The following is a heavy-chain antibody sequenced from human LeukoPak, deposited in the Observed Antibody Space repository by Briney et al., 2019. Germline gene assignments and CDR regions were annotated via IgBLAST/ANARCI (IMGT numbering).Heavy chain of an antibody. CDR3: ARRGRGGLPSIAAAGTFDY. D-gene: IGHD6-13*01. Sequence: GASVKVSCKASGYTFTSYDINWVRQATGQGLEWMGWMNPNSGNTGYAQKFQGRVTMTRNTSISTAYMELSSLRSEDTAVYYCARRGRGGLPSIAAAGTFDYWGQGTLVTVSS. V-gene: IGHV1-8*01. CDR1: GYTFTSYD. CDR2: MNPNSGNT. J-gene: IGHJ4*02.